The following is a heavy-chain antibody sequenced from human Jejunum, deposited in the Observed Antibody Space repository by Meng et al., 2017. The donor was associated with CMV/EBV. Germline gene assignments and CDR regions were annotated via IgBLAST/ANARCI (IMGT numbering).Heavy chain of an antibody. V-gene: IGHV1-3*01. CDR3: ARDVVVPAALTVRIDY. CDR2: INGGNGKT. J-gene: IGHJ4*02. Sequence: VQRVQSGGEGKKPGASVKVSCKASGYTFTSYAIHWVRQAPGQRLEWMGWINGGNGKTKYSQKFQGRVTITRDTSASTAYMELSSLRSEDTAVYYCARDVVVPAALTVRIDYWGQGTLVTVSS. CDR1: GYTFTSYA. D-gene: IGHD2-2*01.